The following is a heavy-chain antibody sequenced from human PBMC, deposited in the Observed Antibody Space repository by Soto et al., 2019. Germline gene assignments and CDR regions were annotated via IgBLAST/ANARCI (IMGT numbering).Heavy chain of an antibody. Sequence: GGSLRLSCAASAFTFSTYSMNWIRQAPGKGLEWVSYISGSSSDIYYADSVKGRFTISRDNGKNSLYLQMNSLRDEDTAVYYCVRQSAYYVFFFDYWGQGALVTVSS. D-gene: IGHD3-22*01. CDR1: AFTFSTYS. CDR3: VRQSAYYVFFFDY. CDR2: ISGSSSDI. J-gene: IGHJ4*02. V-gene: IGHV3-48*02.